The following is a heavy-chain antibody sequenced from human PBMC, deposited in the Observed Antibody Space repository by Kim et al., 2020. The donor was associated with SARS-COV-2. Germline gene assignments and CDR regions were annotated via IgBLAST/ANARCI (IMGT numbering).Heavy chain of an antibody. CDR3: ARRSDETPSDY. CDR2: T. V-gene: IGHV4-39*01. J-gene: IGHJ4*02. Sequence: TYYNPSLKSRVTISVDTSKNQFSLKLSSVTAADTAVDYCARRSDETPSDYWGQGTLVTVSS.